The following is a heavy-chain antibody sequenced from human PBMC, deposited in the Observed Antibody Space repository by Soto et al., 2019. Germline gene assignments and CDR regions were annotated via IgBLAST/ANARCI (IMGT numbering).Heavy chain of an antibody. D-gene: IGHD2-15*01. V-gene: IGHV1-69*13. CDR3: AREDCSGGSCYLGPYYYYGMDV. CDR1: GGTFSSYA. J-gene: IGHJ6*02. CDR2: IIPIFGTA. Sequence: SVKVSCKASGGTFSSYAISWVRQAPGQGLEWMGGIIPIFGTANYAQKFQGRVTITADESTSTAYMELSSLRSEDTAVYYCAREDCSGGSCYLGPYYYYGMDVWGQGTTVTVSS.